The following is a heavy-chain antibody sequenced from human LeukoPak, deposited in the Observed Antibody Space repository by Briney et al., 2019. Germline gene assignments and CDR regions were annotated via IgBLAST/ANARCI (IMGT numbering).Heavy chain of an antibody. Sequence: PSETLSLTCTVSGGSISTYYWAWIRQPPGKGLEWIGYSHYSGSTNYNPSLKSRVTISVDTSKNQLSLKLSSVTAADTAVYYCARLLTGSSSWHIDYWGQGTLVTVSS. CDR3: ARLLTGSSSWHIDY. CDR1: GGSISTYY. D-gene: IGHD6-13*01. V-gene: IGHV4-59*08. J-gene: IGHJ4*02. CDR2: SHYSGST.